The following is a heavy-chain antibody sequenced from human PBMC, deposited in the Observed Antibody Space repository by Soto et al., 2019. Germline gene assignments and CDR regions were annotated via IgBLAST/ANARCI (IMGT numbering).Heavy chain of an antibody. CDR2: IYYSGST. D-gene: IGHD2-2*03. J-gene: IGHJ5*02. Sequence: SETLSLTCTVSGGSISSSSYYWGWIRQPPGKGLEWIGSIYYSGSTYYNPSLKSRVTISVDTSKNQFSLKLSSVTAADTAVYYCARLLGIVVVPAADLRPNWFDPWGQGTLVTVSS. V-gene: IGHV4-39*01. CDR3: ARLLGIVVVPAADLRPNWFDP. CDR1: GGSISSSSYY.